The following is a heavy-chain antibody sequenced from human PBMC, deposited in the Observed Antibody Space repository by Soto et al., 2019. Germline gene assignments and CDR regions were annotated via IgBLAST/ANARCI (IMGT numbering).Heavy chain of an antibody. CDR3: ARPYDSSGYPYYYYRMDV. Sequence: QVQLVQSGAEVKKPGSSVKVSCKASGGTFSSYAISWVRQAPGQGLEWMGGIIPIFGTANYAQKFQGRVTITAHESTSTAYMELSSLRSEDTAVYYCARPYDSSGYPYYYYRMDVWGQGTTVTVSS. J-gene: IGHJ6*02. D-gene: IGHD3-22*01. CDR2: IIPIFGTA. CDR1: GGTFSSYA. V-gene: IGHV1-69*01.